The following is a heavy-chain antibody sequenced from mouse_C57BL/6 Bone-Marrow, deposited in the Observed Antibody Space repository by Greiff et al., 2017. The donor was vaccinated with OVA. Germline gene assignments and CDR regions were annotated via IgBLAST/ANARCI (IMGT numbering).Heavy chain of an antibody. CDR2: IDPENGDT. Sequence: EVQLQQSGAELVRPGASVKLSCTASGFTIKDDYMHWVKQRPEQGLEWIGWIDPENGDTEYASKFQGKATITADTSSNTAYLQLSSLTSEDTAVYYCTPTGTIYLDYWGQGTTLTVSS. J-gene: IGHJ2*01. CDR1: GFTIKDDY. D-gene: IGHD4-1*02. CDR3: TPTGTIYLDY. V-gene: IGHV14-4*01.